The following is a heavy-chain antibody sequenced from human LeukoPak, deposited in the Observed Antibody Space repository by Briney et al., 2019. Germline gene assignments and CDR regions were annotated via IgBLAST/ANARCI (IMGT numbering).Heavy chain of an antibody. D-gene: IGHD1-1*01. CDR2: INSDGSIT. Sequence: SGGSLRLSCAASGFSFSNYWIHWVRQVPGKGPVWVSRINSDGSITSYADSVKGRFTISRDNAKNTLYLQMDSLRVEDTAVYYCARVVPGNVHFDYWGQGTLVTVSS. V-gene: IGHV3-74*01. CDR3: ARVVPGNVHFDY. CDR1: GFSFSNYW. J-gene: IGHJ4*02.